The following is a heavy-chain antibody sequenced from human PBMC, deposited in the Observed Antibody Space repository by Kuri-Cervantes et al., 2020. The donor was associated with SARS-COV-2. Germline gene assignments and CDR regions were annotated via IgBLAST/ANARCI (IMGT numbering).Heavy chain of an antibody. CDR2: INSDGSST. Sequence: GESLKISCAASGFTFSSYWMHWVRQAPGKGLVWVSRINSDGSSTSYADSVKGRFTISRDNAKNTLYLQMNSLRAEDTAVYYCAKADWANYYYYYGMDVWGQGTTVTVSS. CDR1: GFTFSSYW. J-gene: IGHJ6*02. D-gene: IGHD3-9*01. CDR3: AKADWANYYYYYGMDV. V-gene: IGHV3-74*01.